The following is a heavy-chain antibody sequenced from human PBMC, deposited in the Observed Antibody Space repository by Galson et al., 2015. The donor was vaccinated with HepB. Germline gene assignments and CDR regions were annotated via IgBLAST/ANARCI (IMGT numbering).Heavy chain of an antibody. Sequence: SVKVSCKASGYTFTSYGISWVRQAPGQGLEWMGWISAYNGNTNYAQKLQGRVTMTTDTSTSTAYMELRSLRSDDTAVYYCARVSDIVVVPAAIFFDYWGQGTLVTVSS. CDR1: GYTFTSYG. J-gene: IGHJ4*02. D-gene: IGHD2-2*02. CDR3: ARVSDIVVVPAAIFFDY. V-gene: IGHV1-18*04. CDR2: ISAYNGNT.